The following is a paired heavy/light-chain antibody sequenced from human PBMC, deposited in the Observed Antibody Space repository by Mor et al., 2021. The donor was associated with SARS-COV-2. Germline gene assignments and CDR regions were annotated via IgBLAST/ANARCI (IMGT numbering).Heavy chain of an antibody. D-gene: IGHD3-3*01. J-gene: IGHJ4*02. CDR1: GFTFSSYA. V-gene: IGHV3-23*01. CDR3: AQNGGGITTFGVVPPAIY. Sequence: EVQLLESGGGLVQPGGSLRLSCAASGFTFSSYAMSWVRQAPGKGLEWVSAISGSGGVTYYADSVKGRFTISRDNSKNTVYLQMHSLRAEDAAVYYCAQNGGGITTFGVVPPAIYWGQGTLVTVSS. CDR2: ISGSGGVT.
Light chain of an antibody. J-gene: IGLJ3*02. CDR2: EDS. CDR3: QVWDSSSDHWV. CDR1: NIGSKS. Sequence: SYELTQPPSVSVAPGQTARITCGGNNIGSKSVHWYQQKPGQAPVLVVYEDSDRPSGIPERLSGSNSGNTATLTISRVEAGDEADYYCQVWDSSSDHWVFGGGTKLTVL. V-gene: IGLV3-21*02.